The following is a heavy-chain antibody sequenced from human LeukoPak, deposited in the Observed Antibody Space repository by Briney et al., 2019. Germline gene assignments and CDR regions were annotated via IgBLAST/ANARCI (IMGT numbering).Heavy chain of an antibody. CDR2: IYYSGTT. V-gene: IGHV4-59*08. Sequence: SETLSLTCTVSAGSTSSYYWSWIRQPPGKGLEWIGYIYYSGTTNYNPSLKSRVTISVDTSKNQFSLKLSSVTAADTAVYYCARHDGIAAAVYFDYWGQGTLVTVSS. J-gene: IGHJ4*02. CDR1: AGSTSSYY. D-gene: IGHD6-13*01. CDR3: ARHDGIAAAVYFDY.